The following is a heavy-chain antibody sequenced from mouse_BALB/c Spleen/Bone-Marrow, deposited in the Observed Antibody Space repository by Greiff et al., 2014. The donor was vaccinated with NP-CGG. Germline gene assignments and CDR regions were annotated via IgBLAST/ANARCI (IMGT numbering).Heavy chain of an antibody. D-gene: IGHD3-1*01. CDR3: ARGGYSFAY. Sequence: VQLQQSGPGLVAPSQCLSITCTVSGFSFTSYGVHWVRQPPGKGLEWLGVICAGGSTNYNSALRSRLSISKDNSKSQVFLKMNSLQTDDTAMYYCARGGYSFAYWGQGTLVTVSA. V-gene: IGHV2-9*02. CDR1: GFSFTSYG. J-gene: IGHJ3*01. CDR2: ICAGGST.